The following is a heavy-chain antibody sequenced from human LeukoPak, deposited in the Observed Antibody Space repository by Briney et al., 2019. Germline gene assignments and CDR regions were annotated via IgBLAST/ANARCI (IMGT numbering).Heavy chain of an antibody. CDR1: GVSISTHFYY. D-gene: IGHD1-7*01. J-gene: IGHJ4*02. CDR3: VRSETIWYYFDY. V-gene: IGHV4-39*07. Sequence: PSETLSLTCTVSGVSISTHFYYWGWIRQTPGKALEWIGNMYYRGSTYYNPSLNSRVSMSLDTSKNQFSPRLSSVTAADTAVYFYVRSETIWYYFDYWGQGRLVTVSS. CDR2: MYYRGST.